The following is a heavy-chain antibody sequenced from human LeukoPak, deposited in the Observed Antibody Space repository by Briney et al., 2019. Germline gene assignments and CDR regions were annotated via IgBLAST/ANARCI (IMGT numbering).Heavy chain of an antibody. J-gene: IGHJ4*02. Sequence: VKVSCKASGGTFSSYAISWVRQAPGQGLEWRGGIIPIFGTANYAQKFQGRVTITADESTSTAYMELSSLRSEDTAVYYCARVLPDSRGYPLYYFDYWGQGTLVTASS. D-gene: IGHD3-22*01. CDR1: GGTFSSYA. V-gene: IGHV1-69*01. CDR2: IIPIFGTA. CDR3: ARVLPDSRGYPLYYFDY.